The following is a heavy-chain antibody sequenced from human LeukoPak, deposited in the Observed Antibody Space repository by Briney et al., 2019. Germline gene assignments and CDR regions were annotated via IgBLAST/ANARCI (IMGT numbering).Heavy chain of an antibody. CDR3: ARETDYYGSGSHYMDV. V-gene: IGHV4-39*07. Sequence: SETLSLTCTVSGGSISSSSYYWGWIRQPPGKGLEWIGSIYYSGSIYYNPSLKSRVTISVDTSKNQFSLKLSSVTAADTAVYYCARETDYYGSGSHYMDVWGKGTTVTVSS. CDR1: GGSISSSSYY. CDR2: IYYSGSI. J-gene: IGHJ6*03. D-gene: IGHD3-10*01.